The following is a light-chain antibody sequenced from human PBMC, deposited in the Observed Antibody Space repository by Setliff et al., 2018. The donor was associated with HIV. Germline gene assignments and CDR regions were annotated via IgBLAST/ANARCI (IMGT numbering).Light chain of an antibody. V-gene: IGLV1-44*01. CDR1: SSNVGDNA. J-gene: IGLJ1*01. CDR3: ASWDDSLNGYV. CDR2: STN. Sequence: QSALTQPPSASGAPGQKVIISCSGSSSNVGDNAVSWYQQFTGAAPKLLIYSTNLRPSGVPARFSGSKSGTSASLAISGLHSEDEADYFCASWDDSLNGYVFGTGTKGTVL.